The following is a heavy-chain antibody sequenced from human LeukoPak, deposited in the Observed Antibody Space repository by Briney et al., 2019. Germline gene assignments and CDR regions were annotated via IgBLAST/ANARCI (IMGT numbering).Heavy chain of an antibody. V-gene: IGHV3-21*01. CDR3: ARDDDYGGNNFDY. D-gene: IGHD4-23*01. Sequence: PGGSLRLSCAASGFTFSSYSMNWVRQAPGKGLEWVSSISSSSSYIYYADSVKGRFTISRDNAKNSLYLQMNSLRAEDTAAYYCARDDDYGGNNFDYWGQGTLVTVSS. CDR2: ISSSSSYI. J-gene: IGHJ4*02. CDR1: GFTFSSYS.